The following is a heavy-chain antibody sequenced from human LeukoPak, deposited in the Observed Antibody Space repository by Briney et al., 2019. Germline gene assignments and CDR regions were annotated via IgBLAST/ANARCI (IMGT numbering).Heavy chain of an antibody. D-gene: IGHD3-22*01. Sequence: SETLSLTCTVSGASISSYYWSWIRQPAGKGLEWIGRIYTSGSTNYNPSLKSRVTISVDTSKNQFSLKLSSVTAADTAVYYCARAGNRIDSSGYYYTEGTLDYWGQGTLVTVSS. J-gene: IGHJ4*02. CDR1: GASISSYY. CDR2: IYTSGST. CDR3: ARAGNRIDSSGYYYTEGTLDY. V-gene: IGHV4-4*07.